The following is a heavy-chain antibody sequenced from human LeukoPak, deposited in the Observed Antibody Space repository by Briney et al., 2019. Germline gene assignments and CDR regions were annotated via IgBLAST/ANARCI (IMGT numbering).Heavy chain of an antibody. D-gene: IGHD5-18*01. CDR3: ARDNYGYYYFHL. J-gene: IGHJ2*01. V-gene: IGHV3-21*01. CDR2: ISSSGSYM. Sequence: GGSLRLSCAASGFLFSSQTMNWVRQAPGKGLEWVSSISSSGSYMYYADSVKGRFTISRDNAKNSLYLQMTSLRAEDTAVYYCARDNYGYYYFHLWGRGTLVTVSS. CDR1: GFLFSSQT.